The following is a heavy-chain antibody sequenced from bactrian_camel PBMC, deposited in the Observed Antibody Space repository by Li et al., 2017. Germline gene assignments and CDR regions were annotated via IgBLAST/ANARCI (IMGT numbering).Heavy chain of an antibody. CDR3: AADLRFCSLTMRRRDFSY. CDR1: GITHNTYV. V-gene: IGHV3S53*01. D-gene: IGHD4*01. Sequence: HVQLVESGGDSVQAGGSLTLSCTVSGITHNTYVMGWFRQAPGKEREVLAVIDSDGYTKYADPVKGRFTISQDKGKTLYLQMNSLKPEDTAMYYCAADLRFCSLTMRRRDFSYWGQGTQVTVS. CDR2: IDSDGYT. J-gene: IGHJ6*01.